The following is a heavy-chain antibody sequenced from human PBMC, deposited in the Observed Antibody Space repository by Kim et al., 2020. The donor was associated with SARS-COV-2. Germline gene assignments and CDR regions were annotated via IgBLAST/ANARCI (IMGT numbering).Heavy chain of an antibody. CDR3: ARARAIAYCGGDCYDAFDI. J-gene: IGHJ3*02. CDR2: ISAYNGNT. CDR1: GYTFTSYG. V-gene: IGHV1-18*01. D-gene: IGHD2-21*02. Sequence: ASVKVSCKASGYTFTSYGISWVRQAPGQGLEWMGWISAYNGNTNYAQKLQGRVTMTTDTSTSTAYMELRSLRSDDTAVYYCARARAIAYCGGDCYDAFDIWGQGTMVTVSS.